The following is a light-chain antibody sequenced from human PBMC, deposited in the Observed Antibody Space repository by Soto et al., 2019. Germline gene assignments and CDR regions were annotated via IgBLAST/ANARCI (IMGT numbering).Light chain of an antibody. J-gene: IGLJ3*02. CDR2: RHN. Sequence: QSVLTQPPSASGTLGQRVTISCSGSSSNIKNNYVFWYQQLPGMAPKLLIYRHNQRPSGVPDRFSGSKSGTSASLVISGLRSEDGADYYCASSDDSLSGFWVFGGGTKLTVL. CDR1: SSNIKNNY. V-gene: IGLV1-47*01. CDR3: ASSDDSLSGFWV.